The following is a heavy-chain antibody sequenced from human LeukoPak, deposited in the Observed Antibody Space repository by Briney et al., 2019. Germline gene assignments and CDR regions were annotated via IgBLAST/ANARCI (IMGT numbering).Heavy chain of an antibody. CDR1: GFTFSSYG. Sequence: GGSLRLSCAASGFTFSSYGMHWVRQAPGKGLEWVAFIRYDGSNKYYADSVKGRFTISRDNSKNTLYLQMNSLRAEDTAVYYCAKGWGLGQQPCDYWGQGTLVTVSS. V-gene: IGHV3-30*02. D-gene: IGHD6-13*01. CDR2: IRYDGSNK. CDR3: AKGWGLGQQPCDY. J-gene: IGHJ4*02.